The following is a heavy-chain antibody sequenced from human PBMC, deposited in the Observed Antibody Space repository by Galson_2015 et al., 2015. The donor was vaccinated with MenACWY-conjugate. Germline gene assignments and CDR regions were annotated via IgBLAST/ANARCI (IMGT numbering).Heavy chain of an antibody. J-gene: IGHJ4*02. D-gene: IGHD7-27*01. CDR3: ARLPTWGSSFGYFDY. V-gene: IGHV4-59*08. CDR2: IRDTGSL. CDR1: GASISSHH. Sequence: SETLSLTCTVSGASISSHHWSWFRQPPGEGLEWIAYIRDTGSLKDNPSLKSRVTMSADKSNNQFSLRLISVTAADTAVYYCARLPTWGSSFGYFDYWGQGIVVAVSS.